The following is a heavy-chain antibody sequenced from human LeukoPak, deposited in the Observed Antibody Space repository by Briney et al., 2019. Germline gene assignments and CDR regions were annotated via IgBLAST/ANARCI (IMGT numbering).Heavy chain of an antibody. J-gene: IGHJ6*02. V-gene: IGHV1-18*01. CDR3: ARGGLGYSGYDSSAYYYYGMDV. Sequence: GASVKVSCKASGYTFTSYGISWVRQAPGQGLEWMGWISAYNGNTNYAQKLQGRVTMTTDTSTSTAYMELRSLRSDDTAVYYCARGGLGYSGYDSSAYYYYGMDVWGQGTTVTVSS. CDR1: GYTFTSYG. CDR2: ISAYNGNT. D-gene: IGHD5-12*01.